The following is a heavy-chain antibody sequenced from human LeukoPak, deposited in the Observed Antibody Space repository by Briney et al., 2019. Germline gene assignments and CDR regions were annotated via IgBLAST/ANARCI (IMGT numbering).Heavy chain of an antibody. CDR3: ARDVTVTYDAFDI. J-gene: IGHJ3*02. Sequence: GASVKVSCKASGYTFTSYGISWVRQAPGQGLEWMGWVSAYNGNINYAQKLQGRVTMTTDTSTSTAYMELRSLRSDDTAVYYCARDVTVTYDAFDIWGQGTMVTVSS. CDR2: VSAYNGNI. V-gene: IGHV1-18*01. D-gene: IGHD4-17*01. CDR1: GYTFTSYG.